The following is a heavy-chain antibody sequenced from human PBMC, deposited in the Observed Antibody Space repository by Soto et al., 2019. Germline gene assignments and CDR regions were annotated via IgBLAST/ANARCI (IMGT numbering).Heavy chain of an antibody. D-gene: IGHD3-10*01. V-gene: IGHV4-30-4*01. CDR3: ASYYGSGSSGFDY. Sequence: QVQLQESGPGLVKPSQTLSLTCTVSTGSISSADYYWSWIRQPPGKGLEWIGYIYFSGSTFYNPSLKSRVTISVDTSRNQFSLKLNSVTAADTAVYYCASYYGSGSSGFDYWGQGIPVTVSS. CDR1: TGSISSADYY. J-gene: IGHJ4*02. CDR2: IYFSGST.